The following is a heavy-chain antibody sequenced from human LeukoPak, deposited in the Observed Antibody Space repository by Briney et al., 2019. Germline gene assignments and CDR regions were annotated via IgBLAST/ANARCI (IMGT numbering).Heavy chain of an antibody. CDR3: ARNGGYYDSSGYYSHSDY. CDR2: ISYDGSNK. J-gene: IGHJ4*02. D-gene: IGHD3-22*01. V-gene: IGHV3-30-3*01. Sequence: QPGGSLRLSCAASGFTFSSYAMHWVRQAPGKGLEWVAVISYDGSNKYYADSVKGRFTISRDNSKNTLYLQMNSLRAEDTAVYYCARNGGYYDSSGYYSHSDYWGQGTLVTVSS. CDR1: GFTFSSYA.